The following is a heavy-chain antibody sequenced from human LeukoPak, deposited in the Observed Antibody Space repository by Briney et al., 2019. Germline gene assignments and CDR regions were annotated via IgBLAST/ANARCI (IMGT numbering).Heavy chain of an antibody. CDR1: GFTFSSYA. CDR3: AKGGTDIVVVVAAQDFDY. Sequence: GGSLRLSCAASGFTFSSYAMSWVRQAPGKGLEWVSAISGSGGSTYYADSLKGRLTISRDNSKNTLYLQMNSLRAEDTAVYYCAKGGTDIVVVVAAQDFDYWGQGTLVTVSS. D-gene: IGHD2-15*01. V-gene: IGHV3-23*01. J-gene: IGHJ4*02. CDR2: ISGSGGST.